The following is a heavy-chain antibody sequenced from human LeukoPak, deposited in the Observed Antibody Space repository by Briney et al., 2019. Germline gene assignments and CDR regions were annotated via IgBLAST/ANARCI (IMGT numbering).Heavy chain of an antibody. V-gene: IGHV4-4*07. Sequence: SETLSLTCTVTGGSIGTYYWSWIRQPAGKGLEWIGRIYTSGSTNYNPSLERRVTISIDKSKNQFSLTLSSVTAADTAVYYCARDSGEDVAVAPGATTYYYYFFMDVWGKGTTVTVSS. J-gene: IGHJ6*03. CDR2: IYTSGST. CDR1: GGSIGTYY. D-gene: IGHD7-27*01. CDR3: ARDSGEDVAVAPGATTYYYYFFMDV.